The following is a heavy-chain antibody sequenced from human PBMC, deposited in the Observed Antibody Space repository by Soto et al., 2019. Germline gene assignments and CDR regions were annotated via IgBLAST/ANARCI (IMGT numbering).Heavy chain of an antibody. Sequence: EVQLVESGGGLVKPGGSLRLSCAASGFTFSSYSMNWVRQAPGKGLEWVSSISRNIDYIYYSDSVKGRFIISRDNARTSLYLHMNSLRAEDTAVYYCARVGAYFGEFDYFDYWGQGALVTVSS. J-gene: IGHJ4*02. D-gene: IGHD3-10*01. V-gene: IGHV3-21*01. CDR1: GFTFSSYS. CDR2: ISRNIDYI. CDR3: ARVGAYFGEFDYFDY.